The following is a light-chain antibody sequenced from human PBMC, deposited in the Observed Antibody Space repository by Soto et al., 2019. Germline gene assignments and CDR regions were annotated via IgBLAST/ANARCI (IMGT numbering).Light chain of an antibody. CDR1: QSVSSSY. CDR2: VAS. Sequence: EVVLTQSPGTLSLSPGERATLSCRASQSVSSSYLAWYQQKPGQAPRLLIYVASSRATGIPDRFSGSGSGTDFTLTISGLEPEDFAVYYCQQYGSSPRTFGPGTKVDIK. CDR3: QQYGSSPRT. J-gene: IGKJ3*01. V-gene: IGKV3-20*01.